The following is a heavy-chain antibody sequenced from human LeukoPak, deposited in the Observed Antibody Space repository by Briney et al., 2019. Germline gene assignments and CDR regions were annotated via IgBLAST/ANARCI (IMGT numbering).Heavy chain of an antibody. J-gene: IGHJ5*02. CDR2: ISSLSNYI. CDR1: GFTFSNYS. CDR3: TRYCSSTSCPQLVLFDP. D-gene: IGHD2-2*01. V-gene: IGHV3-21*04. Sequence: GGSLRLSCAASGFTFSNYSMNWVRQAPGKGLEWVSSISSLSNYIYYADSLKGRFTISRDNAKNSLYLQMNSLKTEDTAVYYCTRYCSSTSCPQLVLFDPWGQGTLVTVSS.